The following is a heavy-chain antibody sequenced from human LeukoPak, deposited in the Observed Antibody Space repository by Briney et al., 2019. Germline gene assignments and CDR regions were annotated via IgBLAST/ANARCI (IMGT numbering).Heavy chain of an antibody. CDR2: INHSGST. CDR3: AGVLGYSYGSRDV. D-gene: IGHD5-18*01. J-gene: IGHJ6*02. CDR1: GGSFSGYY. V-gene: IGHV4-34*01. Sequence: SETLSLTCAVYGGSFSGYYWSWIRQPPGKGLEWIGEINHSGSTNYNPSLKSRVTISVDTSKNQFSLKLSSVTAADTAVYYCAGVLGYSYGSRDVWGQGTTVTVSS.